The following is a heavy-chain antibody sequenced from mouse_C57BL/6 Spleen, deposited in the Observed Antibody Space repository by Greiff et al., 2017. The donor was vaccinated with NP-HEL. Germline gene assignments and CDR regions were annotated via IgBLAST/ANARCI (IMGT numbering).Heavy chain of an antibody. CDR1: GFNIKDYY. V-gene: IGHV14-1*01. CDR3: TTDGNYYQAWFAY. J-gene: IGHJ3*01. CDR2: IDPEDGDT. D-gene: IGHD2-1*01. Sequence: EVQLQQSGAELVRPGASVKLSCTASGFNIKDYYMHWVKQRPEQGLEWIGRIDPEDGDTEYAPKFQGKATMTADTSSNTAYLQLSSLTSEDTAVYYCTTDGNYYQAWFAYWGQGTLVTVSA.